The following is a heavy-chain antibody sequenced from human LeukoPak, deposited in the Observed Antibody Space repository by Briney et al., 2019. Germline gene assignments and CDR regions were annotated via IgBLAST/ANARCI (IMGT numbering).Heavy chain of an antibody. CDR3: ARGQD. Sequence: SETLSLTCAVYGGSFSGHYWGWIRQPPGKGLEWIGDINHRGSANYNPSLKSRVVLSVDTSKKQFSLRINSVTAADTAVYYCARGQDWGQGTLVIVSS. CDR1: GGSFSGHY. CDR2: INHRGSA. V-gene: IGHV4-34*01. J-gene: IGHJ4*02.